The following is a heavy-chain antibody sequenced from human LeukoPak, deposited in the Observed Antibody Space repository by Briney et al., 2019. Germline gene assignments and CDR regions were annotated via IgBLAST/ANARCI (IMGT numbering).Heavy chain of an antibody. CDR1: GFTFSSYA. J-gene: IGHJ4*02. D-gene: IGHD6-19*01. V-gene: IGHV3-23*01. Sequence: PGGSLRLSCAASGFTFSSYAMAWVRQAPGKGLEWVSLLSSGGTTLYADSVKGRFTISRDNSKNTLYLQMNSLRAEDTAVYYCAKALYSSGQAYCFDYWGLGTLVTVCS. CDR2: LSSGGTT. CDR3: AKALYSSGQAYCFDY.